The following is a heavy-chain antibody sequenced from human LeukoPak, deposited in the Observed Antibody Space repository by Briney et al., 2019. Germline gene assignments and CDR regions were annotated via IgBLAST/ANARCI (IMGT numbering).Heavy chain of an antibody. CDR1: GFTFSSYG. D-gene: IGHD3-10*01. Sequence: GGSLRLSCAASGFTFSSYGMHWVRQAPGKGLEWVAVISYDGSNKYYADSVKGRFTISRDNSKNTLYLQMNSLRAEDTAVYYCAKADGSGSFHYYGMDVWGQGTTVTVSS. CDR3: AKADGSGSFHYYGMDV. J-gene: IGHJ6*02. V-gene: IGHV3-30*18. CDR2: ISYDGSNK.